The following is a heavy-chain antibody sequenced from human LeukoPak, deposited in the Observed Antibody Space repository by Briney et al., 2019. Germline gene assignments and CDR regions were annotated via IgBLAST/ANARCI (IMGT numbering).Heavy chain of an antibody. CDR2: ISYDGSNK. CDR3: AKDSQFYRGVRGVIPDY. CDR1: GFTLSSYG. D-gene: IGHD3-10*01. J-gene: IGHJ4*02. Sequence: PGGSLRLSCAASGFTLSSYGMHWVRQAPGKGLEWVPVISYDGSNKYYADSVKGRFAISRDNSKNTLYLQMNSLRAEDTAVYYCAKDSQFYRGVRGVIPDYWGQETLVTVSS. V-gene: IGHV3-30*18.